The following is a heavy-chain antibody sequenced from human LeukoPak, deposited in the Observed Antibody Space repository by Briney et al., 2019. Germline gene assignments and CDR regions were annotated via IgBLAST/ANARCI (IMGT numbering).Heavy chain of an antibody. D-gene: IGHD3-16*02. CDR1: GYTFTSYY. CDR2: INPSGGST. Sequence: ASVKVSCKASGYTFTSYYMHWVRQAPGQGLEWMGIINPSGGSTSYAQKFQGRVTITADESTSTAYMELRSLRSDDTAVYYCARGPYDYVWGSYRHHNWFDPWGQGTLVTVSS. V-gene: IGHV1-46*01. CDR3: ARGPYDYVWGSYRHHNWFDP. J-gene: IGHJ5*02.